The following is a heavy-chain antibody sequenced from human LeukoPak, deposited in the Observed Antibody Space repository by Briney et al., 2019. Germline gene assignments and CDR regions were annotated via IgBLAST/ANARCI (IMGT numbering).Heavy chain of an antibody. CDR3: ARDRQPYSGYDLYS. CDR1: GFTFSSYA. J-gene: IGHJ4*02. V-gene: IGHV3-30*04. Sequence: GGSLRLSCAAFGFTFSSYAMHWVRQAPGKGLEWVAVISYDGSNKYYADSVKGRFTISRDNSKNTLYLQMNSLRAEDTAVYYCARDRQPYSGYDLYSWGQGTLVTVSS. D-gene: IGHD5-12*01. CDR2: ISYDGSNK.